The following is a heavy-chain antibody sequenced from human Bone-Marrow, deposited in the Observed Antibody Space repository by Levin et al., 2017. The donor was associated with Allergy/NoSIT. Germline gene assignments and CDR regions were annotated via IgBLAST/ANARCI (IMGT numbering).Heavy chain of an antibody. CDR1: GYSFTSYW. CDR2: IYPGDSDT. Sequence: LGESLKISCKGSGYSFTSYWIGWVRQMPGKGLEWMGIIYPGDSDTRSSPSFQGQVTISADKSVSTAYLQWSSLKASDTAMYYCARQTTSFNPFDYWGQGTLVTVSS. V-gene: IGHV5-51*01. J-gene: IGHJ4*02. D-gene: IGHD2-2*01. CDR3: ARQTTSFNPFDY.